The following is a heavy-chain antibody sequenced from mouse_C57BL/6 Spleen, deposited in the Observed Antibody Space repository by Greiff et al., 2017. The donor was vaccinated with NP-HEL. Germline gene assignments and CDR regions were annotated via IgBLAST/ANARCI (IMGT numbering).Heavy chain of an antibody. V-gene: IGHV1-69*01. J-gene: IGHJ1*03. CDR2: IDPSDSYT. Sequence: QVQLQQSGAELVMPGASVKLSCKASGYTFTSYWMHWVKQRPGQGLEWIGEIDPSDSYTNYNQKFKGKSTLTVDKSSSTAYMQLSSLTSEDSAVYYCARGPRRYFDVWGTGTTVTVSS. CDR3: ARGPRRYFDV. CDR1: GYTFTSYW.